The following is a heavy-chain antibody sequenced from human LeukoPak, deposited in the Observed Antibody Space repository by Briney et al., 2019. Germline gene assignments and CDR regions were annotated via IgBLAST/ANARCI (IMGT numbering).Heavy chain of an antibody. J-gene: IGHJ4*02. CDR1: GGSFSGYY. D-gene: IGHD6-13*01. V-gene: IGHV4-34*01. CDR3: ANALAAASY. CDR2: INHSGST. Sequence: SETLSLTCAVYGGSFSGYYWSWIRQPPGKGLEWIGEINHSGSTNYNPSLKSRVTISVNTSKNQFSLKLSSVTAADTAVYYCANALAAASYWGQGTLVTVSS.